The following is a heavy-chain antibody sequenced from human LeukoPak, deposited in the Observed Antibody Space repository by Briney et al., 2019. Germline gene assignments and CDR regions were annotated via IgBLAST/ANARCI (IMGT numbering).Heavy chain of an antibody. J-gene: IGHJ4*02. V-gene: IGHV4-34*01. CDR3: ARDPTGITFGGVIVRRYYFDY. CDR2: INHSGST. CDR1: GGSFSGYY. D-gene: IGHD3-16*02. Sequence: PSETLSLTCAVYGGSFSGYYWSWIRQPPGKGLEWIGEINHSGSTNYNPSLTSRVTISVDTPKNQFSLKLSSVTAADTAVYYCARDPTGITFGGVIVRRYYFDYWGQGTLVTVSS.